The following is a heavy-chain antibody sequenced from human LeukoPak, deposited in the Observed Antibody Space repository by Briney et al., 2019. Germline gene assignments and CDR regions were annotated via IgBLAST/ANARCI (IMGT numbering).Heavy chain of an antibody. D-gene: IGHD4-17*01. V-gene: IGHV4-4*07. CDR3: ARDYGDYVVANWFDP. CDR1: GGSISSYY. J-gene: IGHJ5*02. Sequence: SETLSLTCTVSGGSISSYYWSWIRQPAGKGLEWIGRIYTSGSTNYNPSLKSRVTMSVDTSKNQFSLKLSSVTAADTAVYYCARDYGDYVVANWFDPWGQGTLVTVSS. CDR2: IYTSGST.